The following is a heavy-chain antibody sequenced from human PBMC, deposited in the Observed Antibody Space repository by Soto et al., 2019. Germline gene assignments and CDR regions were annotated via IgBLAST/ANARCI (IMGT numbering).Heavy chain of an antibody. V-gene: IGHV1-69*01. D-gene: IGHD2-2*01. CDR2: IIPIFGTA. CDR1: GGTFSSYA. J-gene: IGHJ6*02. CDR3: ARFRRTQDKDNLVIPAAMRSPREQYYYYGMDV. Sequence: QVQLVQSGAEVKKPGSSVKVSCKASGGTFSSYAISWVRQAPGQGLEWMGGIIPIFGTANYAQKFQGRVTITADESTNTGYIEPSSPRSEDTAVYYRARFRRTQDKDNLVIPAAMRSPREQYYYYGMDVWGQGTTVTVSS.